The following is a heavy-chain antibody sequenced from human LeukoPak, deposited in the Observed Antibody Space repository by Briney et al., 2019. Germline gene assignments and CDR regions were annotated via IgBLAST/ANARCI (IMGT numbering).Heavy chain of an antibody. CDR3: AKVGIAVAFDY. CDR1: GFTFSSYG. CDR2: ISYDGSNK. J-gene: IGHJ4*02. Sequence: PGRSLRLSCAASGFTFSSYGMHWVRQAPGKGLEWVAVISYDGSNKYYADSVKGRFTISGDNSKNTLYLQMNSLRAEDTAVYYCAKVGIAVAFDYWGQGTLVTVSS. D-gene: IGHD6-19*01. V-gene: IGHV3-30*18.